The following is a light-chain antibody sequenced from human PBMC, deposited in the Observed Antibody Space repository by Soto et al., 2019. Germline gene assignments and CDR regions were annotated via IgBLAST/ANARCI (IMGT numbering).Light chain of an antibody. CDR2: GAS. Sequence: EIVLTQSPGTLSLSPGERATLSCRASQSVSSSYLAWYQQKPDQAPRLLIYGASSRATGIPDRFSSSGSGTDFTLTISRLEPEDFAVYYCQQYGSSPPFTFGPGTKVDIK. CDR3: QQYGSSPPFT. J-gene: IGKJ3*01. CDR1: QSVSSSY. V-gene: IGKV3-20*01.